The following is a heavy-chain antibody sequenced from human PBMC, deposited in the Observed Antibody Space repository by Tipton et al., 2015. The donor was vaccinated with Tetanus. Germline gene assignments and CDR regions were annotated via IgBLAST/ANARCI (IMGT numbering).Heavy chain of an antibody. V-gene: IGHV1-8*01. CDR2: MNPNSGNT. Sequence: QLVQSGAEVKKPGASVKVSCKASGYTFTSYDINWVRQATGQGLEWMGWMNPNSGNTGYAQKFQGRVTMIRNTSISTAYMELSSLRSEDTAVYYGARGHHESWELTLFDYWGQGTLVTVSS. J-gene: IGHJ4*02. CDR3: ARGHHESWELTLFDY. D-gene: IGHD1-26*01. CDR1: GYTFTSYD.